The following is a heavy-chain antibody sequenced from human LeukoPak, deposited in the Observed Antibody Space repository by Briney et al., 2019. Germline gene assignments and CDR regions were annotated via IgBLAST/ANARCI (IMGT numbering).Heavy chain of an antibody. CDR2: ISWNSGSI. V-gene: IGHV3-9*01. D-gene: IGHD5-24*01. CDR1: GFTFDDYA. Sequence: PGRSLRLSCAASGFTFDDYAMHWVRQAPGKGLEWVSGISWNSGSIGYADSVKGRFTISRDNAKNSLYLQMNSLRAEDTALYYCAKDSLRDGYNLTPYYFDYWGQGTLVTVSS. J-gene: IGHJ4*02. CDR3: AKDSLRDGYNLTPYYFDY.